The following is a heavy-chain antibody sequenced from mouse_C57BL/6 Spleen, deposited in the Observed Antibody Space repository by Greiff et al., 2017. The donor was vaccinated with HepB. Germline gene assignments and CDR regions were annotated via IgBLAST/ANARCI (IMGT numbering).Heavy chain of an antibody. D-gene: IGHD2-4*01. CDR2: INPSTGGT. CDR1: GYSFTGYY. CDR3: ARGDDYDGTFDY. V-gene: IGHV1-43*01. Sequence: VQLQQSGPELVKPGASVKISCKASGYSFTGYYMHWVKQSSEKSLEWIGEINPSTGGTSYNQKFKGKATLTVDKSSSTAYMQLKSLTSEDSAVYYCARGDDYDGTFDYWGQGTTLTVSS. J-gene: IGHJ2*01.